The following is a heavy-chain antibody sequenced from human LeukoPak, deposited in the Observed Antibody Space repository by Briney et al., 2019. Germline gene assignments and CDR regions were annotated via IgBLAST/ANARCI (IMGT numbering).Heavy chain of an antibody. CDR1: GASIFYYY. D-gene: IGHD6-13*01. J-gene: IGHJ4*02. Sequence: SSETLSLTCSVSGASIFYYYWNWIRQSPGKGLEWIGFTSSNGRTNSNPSLKSRVTMSVDSSKSQFSLKLTSVTAADTAVYFCARTTGYSSTWELDSWGQGILVTVTS. V-gene: IGHV4-59*01. CDR2: TSSNGRT. CDR3: ARTTGYSSTWELDS.